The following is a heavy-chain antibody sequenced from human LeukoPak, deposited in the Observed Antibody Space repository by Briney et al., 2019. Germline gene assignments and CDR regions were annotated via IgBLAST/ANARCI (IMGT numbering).Heavy chain of an antibody. CDR2: TKRKTDGGIV. CDR1: GFTFSNAW. CDR3: TTVEWRGYRVS. Sequence: GSLHLSGTASGFTFSNAWMTWVRPAPGKGREWVGSTKRKTDGGIVDNPAPVKGRFTISRDDSKNTLYLQVNSLKTEDTAVYYFTTVEWRGYRVSWGQGTPVTVSS. D-gene: IGHD3-3*01. J-gene: IGHJ5*02. V-gene: IGHV3-15*01.